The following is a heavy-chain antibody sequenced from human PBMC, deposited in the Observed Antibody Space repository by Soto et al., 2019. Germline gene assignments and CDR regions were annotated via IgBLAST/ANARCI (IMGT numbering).Heavy chain of an antibody. D-gene: IGHD6-19*01. CDR3: ARDEEQWLVRPEDYGMDV. Sequence: GGSLRLSCAASGFTFSSYSMNWVRQAPGKGLEWVSYISSSSSTIYYADSVKGRFTISRDNAKNSLYLQMNSLRDEDTAVYYCARDEEQWLVRPEDYGMDVWGQGTTVTVSS. J-gene: IGHJ6*02. CDR1: GFTFSSYS. CDR2: ISSSSSTI. V-gene: IGHV3-48*02.